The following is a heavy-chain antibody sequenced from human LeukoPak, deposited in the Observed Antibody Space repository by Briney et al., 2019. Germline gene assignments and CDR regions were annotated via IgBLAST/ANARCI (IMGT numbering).Heavy chain of an antibody. CDR2: INHGGST. J-gene: IGHJ6*03. CDR1: GGSFSGDF. V-gene: IGHV4-34*01. D-gene: IGHD4-17*01. Sequence: PSETLSLTCAVYGGSFSGDFWSWIRQSPGKGLEWIGEINHGGSTTYNPSLQSRVTMSVDTSTNQISLKMTSVTAADTAVYYCARVSTVTTAGYYYYYMDVWGKGTTVTVSS. CDR3: ARVSTVTTAGYYYYYMDV.